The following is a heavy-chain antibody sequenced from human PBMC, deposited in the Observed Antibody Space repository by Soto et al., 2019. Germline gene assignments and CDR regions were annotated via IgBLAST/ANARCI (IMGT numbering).Heavy chain of an antibody. CDR3: AGTLRRGPPFDS. CDR1: DGSSSCYGCY. D-gene: IGHD6-25*01. J-gene: IGHJ4*02. Sequence: VADGSSSCYGCYWSWKHQPPGKGLECIGYIYYSGSTYYNPSLKSRVTISVDTSKNQFSLKLSSVTAADMSVYYCAGTLRRGPPFDSWGQGTLVTV. CDR2: IYYSGST. V-gene: IGHV4-30-4*01.